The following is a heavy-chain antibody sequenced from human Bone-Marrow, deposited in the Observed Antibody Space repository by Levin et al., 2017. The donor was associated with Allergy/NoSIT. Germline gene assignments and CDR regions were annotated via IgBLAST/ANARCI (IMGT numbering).Heavy chain of an antibody. CDR1: GFMFNKYG. J-gene: IGHJ4*02. D-gene: IGHD2-21*02. Sequence: GESLKISCAASGFMFNKYGMNWVRQAPGKGLEWVAVIWYDGIKKYYGDSVKGRFTISRDNSNNTLNLQLNSLRAEDTAVYYCTSGADNDYWGQGTLVSVSS. CDR2: IWYDGIKK. V-gene: IGHV3-33*01. CDR3: TSGADNDY.